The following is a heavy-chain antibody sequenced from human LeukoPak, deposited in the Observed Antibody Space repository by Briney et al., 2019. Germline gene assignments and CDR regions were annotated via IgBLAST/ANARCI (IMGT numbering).Heavy chain of an antibody. D-gene: IGHD6-6*01. J-gene: IGHJ4*02. CDR2: IDPSDSYT. CDR3: ARALDGTRGYFDY. CDR1: GYSFTSYW. V-gene: IGHV5-10-1*01. Sequence: GESLKISCKGSGYSFTSYWIGWVRQMPGKGLEWMGRIDPSDSYTNYSPSFQGHVTISADKSISTAYLQWSSLKASDTAMYYCARALDGTRGYFDYWGQGTLVTVSS.